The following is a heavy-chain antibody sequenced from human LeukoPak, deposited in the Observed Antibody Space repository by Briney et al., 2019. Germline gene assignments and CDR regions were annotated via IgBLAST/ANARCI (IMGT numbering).Heavy chain of an antibody. CDR3: AKDLSQAYCRGGSCYSPQY. D-gene: IGHD2-15*01. CDR1: GFTFNIYA. Sequence: GGSLRLSCAASGFTFNIYAMTWVRQAPGQGLEWVSAISGSGGNTYYAGSVKGRFTISRDNTKNTLYLQMNSLRAEHTAVYYCAKDLSQAYCRGGSCYSPQYWGQGTLVTVSS. V-gene: IGHV3-23*01. CDR2: ISGSGGNT. J-gene: IGHJ4*02.